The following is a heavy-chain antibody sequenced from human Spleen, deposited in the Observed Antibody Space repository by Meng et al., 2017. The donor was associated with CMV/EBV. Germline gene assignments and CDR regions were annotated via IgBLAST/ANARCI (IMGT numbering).Heavy chain of an antibody. CDR1: GGSVSTTTYY. CDR3: ARQDAFDI. V-gene: IGHV3-48*04. Sequence: GGSLRLSCTVSGGSVSTTTYYCDWVRQAPGKDLEWVSYISGSSTTIYYADSVKGRFTISRDNAKNSLFLQMNSLRVEDTAVYYCARQDAFDIWGQGTLVTVSS. J-gene: IGHJ3*02. CDR2: ISGSSTTI.